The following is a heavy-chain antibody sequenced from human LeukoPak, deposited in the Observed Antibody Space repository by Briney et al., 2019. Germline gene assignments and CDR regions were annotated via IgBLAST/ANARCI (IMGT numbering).Heavy chain of an antibody. CDR3: ARGGGYDFWSGYPTYGMDV. CDR2: ISSSSSTI. CDR1: GFTFSSYS. V-gene: IGHV3-48*02. J-gene: IGHJ6*02. D-gene: IGHD3-3*01. Sequence: SGGSLRLSCAASGFTFSSYSMNWVRQAPGKGLEWVSYISSSSSTIYYADSVKGRFTISRDNAKNSLYLQMNSLRDEDTAVYYCARGGGYDFWSGYPTYGMDVWGQGTTVTVPS.